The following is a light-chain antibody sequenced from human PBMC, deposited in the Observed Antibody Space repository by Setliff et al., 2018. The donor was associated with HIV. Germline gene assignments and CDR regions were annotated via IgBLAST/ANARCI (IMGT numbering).Light chain of an antibody. CDR1: STDLGSYNL. J-gene: IGLJ1*01. Sequence: QSALTQPASVSGSPGQSITISCTGTSTDLGSYNLVSWYQQHPGKAPRLIIYEVNKRPSGVSNRFSGSKSGNTAPLTISGLQVEDESDYYCCSYAHSSTYVFGTGTKVTVL. CDR2: EVN. V-gene: IGLV2-23*02. CDR3: CSYAHSSTYV.